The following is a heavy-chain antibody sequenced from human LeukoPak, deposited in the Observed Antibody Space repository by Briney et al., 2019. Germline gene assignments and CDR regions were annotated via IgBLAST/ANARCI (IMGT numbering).Heavy chain of an antibody. CDR2: RYHDGRR. V-gene: IGHV4-4*02. Sequence: SETLSLTCAVSGDSIRSDSWWVWVRQAPGKGLEWIGERYHDGRRTYNPSLKSRVSISLDESENQFSLELTSVTAADAAVYFCAREKGHLMEVDVWGQGTTVTVSS. D-gene: IGHD3-3*01. CDR1: GDSIRSDSW. CDR3: AREKGHLMEVDV. J-gene: IGHJ6*02.